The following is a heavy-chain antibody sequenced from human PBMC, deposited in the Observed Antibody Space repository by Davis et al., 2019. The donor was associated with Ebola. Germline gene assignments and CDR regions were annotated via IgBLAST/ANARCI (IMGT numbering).Heavy chain of an antibody. J-gene: IGHJ6*02. V-gene: IGHV3-74*01. Sequence: PGGSLRLSCAASGFTFSNSWMHWVCQAPGKGLLWVSRIDSDGTSAVYADAVEGRFTISRDNARNTLYLEMTSLRVEDTAVYYCVRENSYHYGLDVWGQGTTVTVSS. CDR3: VRENSYHYGLDV. CDR1: GFTFSNSW. CDR2: IDSDGTSA.